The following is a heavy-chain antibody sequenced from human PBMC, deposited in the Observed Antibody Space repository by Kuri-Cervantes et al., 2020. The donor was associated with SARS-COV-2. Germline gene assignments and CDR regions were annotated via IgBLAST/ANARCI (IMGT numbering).Heavy chain of an antibody. CDR3: ARGSFYSYGYDAFDI. J-gene: IGHJ3*02. D-gene: IGHD5-18*01. Sequence: GGSLRLSCAASGFTFSSYWMHWVRQAPGKGLVWVSRISSDGSSTSYADSVRGRFTISRDNAKNTLYLQMNSLRAEDTAVYYCARGSFYSYGYDAFDIWGQGTMVTVSS. CDR2: ISSDGSST. V-gene: IGHV3-74*01. CDR1: GFTFSSYW.